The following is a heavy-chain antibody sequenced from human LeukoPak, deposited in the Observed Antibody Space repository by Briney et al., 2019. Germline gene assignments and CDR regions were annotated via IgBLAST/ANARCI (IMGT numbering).Heavy chain of an antibody. CDR3: AREDVDTGSDC. J-gene: IGHJ4*02. CDR2: IYTSGST. V-gene: IGHV4-61*02. D-gene: IGHD5-18*01. Sequence: PSETLSLTCTVSGGSISSGTYHWSWIRQPAGKGLEWIGRIYTSGSTDYNPSLKSRVTISKDTSQNHFSLKPSSVTAADTAVYYCAREDVDTGSDCWGQGTLVTVST. CDR1: GGSISSGTYH.